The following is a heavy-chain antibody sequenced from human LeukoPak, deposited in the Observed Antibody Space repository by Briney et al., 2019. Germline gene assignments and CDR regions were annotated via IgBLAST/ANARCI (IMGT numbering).Heavy chain of an antibody. V-gene: IGHV4-4*07. CDR2: IYTSGST. CDR3: ARDSDYDFWSGYYSDAYYYYYMDV. J-gene: IGHJ6*03. D-gene: IGHD3-3*01. Sequence: PSETLSLTCTVSGGSISSYYWSWIRQPAGKGLEWIGRIYTSGSTNYNPSLKSRVTMSVDTSKNQFSLKLSSVTAADTAVYYCARDSDYDFWSGYYSDAYYYYYMDVWGKGTTVTVSS. CDR1: GGSISSYY.